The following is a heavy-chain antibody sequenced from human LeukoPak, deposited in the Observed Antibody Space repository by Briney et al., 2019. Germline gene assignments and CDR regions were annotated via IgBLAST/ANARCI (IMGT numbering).Heavy chain of an antibody. CDR3: TSPSIDDFWSGYYTGVEDA. J-gene: IGHJ5*02. Sequence: QPGRSLRLSRTASGFTFGDYAMSWFRQAPGKGLEWVGFIRSKAYGGTTEYAASVKGRFTISRDDSKSIAYLQMNSLKTEDTAVYYCTSPSIDDFWSGYYTGVEDAWGQGTLVTVSS. CDR1: GFTFGDYA. V-gene: IGHV3-49*03. D-gene: IGHD3-3*01. CDR2: IRSKAYGGTT.